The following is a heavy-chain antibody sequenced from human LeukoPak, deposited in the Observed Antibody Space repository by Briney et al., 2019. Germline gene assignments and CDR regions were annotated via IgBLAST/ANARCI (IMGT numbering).Heavy chain of an antibody. CDR2: IKQDGSEK. J-gene: IGHJ4*02. V-gene: IGHV3-7*01. CDR1: GFTFSSYE. Sequence: PGGSLRLSCAASGFTFSSYEMSWVRQAPGKGLEWVANIKQDGSEKYYVDSVKGRFTISRDNAKNSLYLQMNSLRAEDTAVYYCARADDYDSSGYYYYFDYWGQGTLVTVSS. D-gene: IGHD3-22*01. CDR3: ARADDYDSSGYYYYFDY.